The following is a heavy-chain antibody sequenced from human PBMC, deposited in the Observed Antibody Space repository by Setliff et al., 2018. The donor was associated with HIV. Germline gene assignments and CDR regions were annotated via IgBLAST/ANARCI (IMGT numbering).Heavy chain of an antibody. D-gene: IGHD5-12*01. Sequence: GASVKVSCKASGYTFTTYSFTWVRQAPGQGLEWMGWISAFNGNTNYAQKLQGRFTMTTDTSTSTAYMELRSLRSDDTVVYYCARGGYGWGDLGPVLDYWGQGTLVTVSS. CDR3: ARGGYGWGDLGPVLDY. V-gene: IGHV1-18*01. J-gene: IGHJ4*02. CDR1: GYTFTTYS. CDR2: ISAFNGNT.